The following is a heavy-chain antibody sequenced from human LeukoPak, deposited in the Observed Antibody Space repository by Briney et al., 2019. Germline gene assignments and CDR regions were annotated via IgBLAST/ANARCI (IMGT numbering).Heavy chain of an antibody. V-gene: IGHV1-8*01. CDR3: ARAFRMVAATRGFDY. J-gene: IGHJ4*02. Sequence: GASVKVSCKASGYTFTSYDINWVRQATGQGLEWMGWINPNSGNTGYAQKFQGRVTMTRNTSISTAYMELSSLRSEDTAVYYCARAFRMVAATRGFDYWGQGTLVTVSS. CDR1: GYTFTSYD. D-gene: IGHD2-15*01. CDR2: INPNSGNT.